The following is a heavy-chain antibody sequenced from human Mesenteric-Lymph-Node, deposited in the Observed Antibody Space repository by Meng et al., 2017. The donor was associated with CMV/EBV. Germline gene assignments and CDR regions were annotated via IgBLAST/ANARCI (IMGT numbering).Heavy chain of an antibody. D-gene: IGHD5/OR15-5a*01. Sequence: SLKISCAASGFTFDDYAMHWVRQAPGKGLEWVSGISWNSGNLAYADSVKGRFTTSRDNAKNSLYLQMNSLRPEDTAFYYCAKDTASTPRASFSTLKNWGQGTLVTVSS. CDR2: ISWNSGNL. CDR3: AKDTASTPRASFSTLKN. J-gene: IGHJ4*02. V-gene: IGHV3-9*01. CDR1: GFTFDDYA.